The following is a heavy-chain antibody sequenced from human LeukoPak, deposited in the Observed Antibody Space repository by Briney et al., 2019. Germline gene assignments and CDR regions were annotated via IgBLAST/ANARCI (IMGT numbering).Heavy chain of an antibody. Sequence: ASVKVSCKASGYTFTGYYMHWVRQAPGQGLEWMGWINPNSGDTNYAQKFQGRVTMTRDTSISTAYMELSRLRSDDTAVYYCARVSLVTDDAFDIWGQGTMVTVSS. CDR2: INPNSGDT. CDR3: ARVSLVTDDAFDI. V-gene: IGHV1-2*02. J-gene: IGHJ3*02. D-gene: IGHD2/OR15-2a*01. CDR1: GYTFTGYY.